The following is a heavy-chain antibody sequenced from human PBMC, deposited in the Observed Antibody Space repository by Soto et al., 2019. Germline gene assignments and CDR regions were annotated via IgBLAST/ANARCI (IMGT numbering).Heavy chain of an antibody. J-gene: IGHJ5*02. V-gene: IGHV3-7*01. Sequence: PGGSLRLSCAASGFSFSSHWMSWVRQAPGKGLEWVANINQDGSERYYVDSVKGRFTFSRDNAKNSLYLQMNSLRAEDTAVYYCARVAAAFTNWFDPWGQGTLVTVSS. CDR2: INQDGSER. CDR3: ARVAAAFTNWFDP. D-gene: IGHD6-13*01. CDR1: GFSFSSHW.